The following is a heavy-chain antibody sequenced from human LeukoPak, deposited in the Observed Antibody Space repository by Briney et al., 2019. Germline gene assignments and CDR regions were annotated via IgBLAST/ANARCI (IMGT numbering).Heavy chain of an antibody. J-gene: IGHJ4*02. CDR3: ARDYYYDSIGYFTGY. V-gene: IGHV3-11*01. CDR2: ISTSGSTI. D-gene: IGHD3-22*01. Sequence: GGSLRLSCAASGFTFTDYYMSWIRQPPGKGLEWVSYISTSGSTIYYADSVKGRFTISRDNAKNSLYLQMNRLRAEDTAVYYCARDYYYDSIGYFTGYWGQGTLVTVS. CDR1: GFTFTDYY.